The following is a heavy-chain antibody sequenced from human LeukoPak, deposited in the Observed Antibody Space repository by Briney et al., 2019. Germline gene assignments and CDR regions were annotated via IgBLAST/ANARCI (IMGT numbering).Heavy chain of an antibody. Sequence: ASVKVSCKASGYTFTSYGISWVRQAPGQGLEWMGWISAYNGNTNYAQKLQGRVTMTTDTSTSTAYMELRSLRSDVTAVYYCARGIGPAVVPAAMSASPVFDYWGQGTLVTVSS. CDR1: GYTFTSYG. V-gene: IGHV1-18*01. CDR2: ISAYNGNT. CDR3: ARGIGPAVVPAAMSASPVFDY. J-gene: IGHJ4*02. D-gene: IGHD2-2*01.